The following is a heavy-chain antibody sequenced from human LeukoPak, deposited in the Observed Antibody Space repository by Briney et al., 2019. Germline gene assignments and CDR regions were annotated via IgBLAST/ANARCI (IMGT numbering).Heavy chain of an antibody. CDR3: TRKRERYYDSLVDY. J-gene: IGHJ4*02. Sequence: PGGSLRLSCTASGFTFRNHAMNWVRQAPGKGLEWVSAISDSGGSTYYADSVKGRFTISRDNSKNTLFLQMNSLRAEDTAIYYCTRKRERYYDSLVDYWGQGTLVTVSS. CDR1: GFTFRNHA. V-gene: IGHV3-23*01. D-gene: IGHD3-22*01. CDR2: ISDSGGST.